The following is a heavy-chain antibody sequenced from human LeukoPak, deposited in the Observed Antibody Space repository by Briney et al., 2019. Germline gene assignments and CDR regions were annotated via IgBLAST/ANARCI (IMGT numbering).Heavy chain of an antibody. CDR1: GFTFSDYY. J-gene: IGHJ4*02. CDR2: ISSSSSYT. D-gene: IGHD2-15*01. V-gene: IGHV3-11*06. CDR3: ARGRHCSGANCYSTFDY. Sequence: GGSLRLSCAASGFTFSDYYMSWIRQAPGKGLEWVSYISSSSSYTNYADSVKGRFTISRDNAKNTLYLQMNSLRAEDTAVYYCARGRHCSGANCYSTFDYWGLGTLVTVSS.